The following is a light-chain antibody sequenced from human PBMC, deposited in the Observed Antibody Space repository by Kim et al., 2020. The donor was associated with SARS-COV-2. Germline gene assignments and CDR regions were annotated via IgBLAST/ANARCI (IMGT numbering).Light chain of an antibody. CDR3: QQRSDWPIT. CDR1: QSVSSN. Sequence: LPPRERATRSCRASQSVSSNLAWYQQNPGQAPRLRIYDASKRAPGIPARFSGSGFGTDFSLTITSLEFEDSAVYYCQQRSDWPITFGRGTRLDIK. CDR2: DAS. J-gene: IGKJ5*01. V-gene: IGKV3-11*01.